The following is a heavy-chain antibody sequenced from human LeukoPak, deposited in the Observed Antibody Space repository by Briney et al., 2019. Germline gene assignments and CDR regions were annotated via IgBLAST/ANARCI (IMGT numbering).Heavy chain of an antibody. CDR2: INSDGSST. J-gene: IGHJ3*02. CDR1: GFTFSSYW. Sequence: GGSLRLSCAASGFTFSSYWMHWVRQAPGKGLVRVSRINSDGSSTSYADSVKGRFTISRDNAKNTLYLQMNSLRAEDTAVYYCASSGYDPHDAFDIWGQGTMVTVSS. CDR3: ASSGYDPHDAFDI. D-gene: IGHD5-12*01. V-gene: IGHV3-74*01.